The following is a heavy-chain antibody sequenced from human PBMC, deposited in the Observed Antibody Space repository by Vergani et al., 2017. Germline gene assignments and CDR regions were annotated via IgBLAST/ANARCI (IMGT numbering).Heavy chain of an antibody. Sequence: EVQLLESGGGLVQPGGSLRLSCAASGFTFSSYDMSWVRQAPGKGLEWVSAISGSGGSTYYADSVKGRFTISRDNSKSTMYLQMNSLRDEDTGVYYCAKDLRLLYNRFDPWGQGTLVTVSS. J-gene: IGHJ5*02. CDR1: GFTFSSYD. D-gene: IGHD1-14*01. CDR2: ISGSGGST. V-gene: IGHV3-23*01. CDR3: AKDLRLLYNRFDP.